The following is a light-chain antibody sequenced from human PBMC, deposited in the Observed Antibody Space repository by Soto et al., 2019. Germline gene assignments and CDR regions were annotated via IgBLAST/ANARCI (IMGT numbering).Light chain of an antibody. V-gene: IGKV1-33*01. CDR1: QDINNY. CDR2: DAS. J-gene: IGKJ2*01. CDR3: QQYDNLPPYT. Sequence: DLQMTQSPSSLSASVGDRVTITCQASQDINNYLNWLQQKPGEAPKVLIYDASTLETGVPSRFSGRGSGTDFTFTINSLRPEDFATYYCQQYDNLPPYTFGQGTKLEIK.